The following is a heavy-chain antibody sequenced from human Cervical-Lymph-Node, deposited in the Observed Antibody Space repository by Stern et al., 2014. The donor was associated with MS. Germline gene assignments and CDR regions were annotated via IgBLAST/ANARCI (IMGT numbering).Heavy chain of an antibody. Sequence: VQLEESGAEVKKPGASVKVSCKASGYTFSSYYMHWVRQAPGQGLEWMGIINPSGGTTGYAQRFQGRVTMTRDTSTSTVYMELSSLRSEDTAVYYCAREVAGHRLGMMDVWGQGTPVTVSS. D-gene: IGHD6-19*01. CDR3: AREVAGHRLGMMDV. J-gene: IGHJ6*02. CDR1: GYTFSSYY. CDR2: INPSGGTT. V-gene: IGHV1-46*01.